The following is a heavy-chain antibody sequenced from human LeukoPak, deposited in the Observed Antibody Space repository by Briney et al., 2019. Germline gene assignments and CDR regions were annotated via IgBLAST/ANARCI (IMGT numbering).Heavy chain of an antibody. CDR2: IIPIFGTA. CDR3: AREMGDYVSQNWFDP. Sequence: GASVKVSCKASGGTFSSYAISWVRQAPGQGLEWMGRIIPIFGTANYAQKFQGRVTITTDESTSTAYMELSSLRSEDTAVYYCAREMGDYVSQNWFDPWGQGTLVTVSS. V-gene: IGHV1-69*05. CDR1: GGTFSSYA. D-gene: IGHD4-17*01. J-gene: IGHJ5*02.